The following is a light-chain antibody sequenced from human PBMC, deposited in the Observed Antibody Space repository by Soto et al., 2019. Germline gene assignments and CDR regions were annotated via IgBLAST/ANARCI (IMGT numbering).Light chain of an antibody. V-gene: IGLV3-21*04. CDR1: NIGRNS. CDR3: AAWDDNLNGPL. CDR2: YDS. J-gene: IGLJ3*02. Sequence: SYELTQPPSVSVAPGKTAWITCAGNNIGRNSVHWYQQKPGQAPVLVIYYDSDRPSGIPERISGSKSGNTAALSISRVDAGDEADYYCAAWDDNLNGPLFGGGTKLTVL.